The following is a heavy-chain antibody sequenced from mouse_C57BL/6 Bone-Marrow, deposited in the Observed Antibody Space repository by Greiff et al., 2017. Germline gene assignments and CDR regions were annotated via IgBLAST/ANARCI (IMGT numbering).Heavy chain of an antibody. CDR3: ARWGGSSYYAMDY. CDR1: GYTFTSYW. J-gene: IGHJ4*01. D-gene: IGHD1-1*01. V-gene: IGHV1-52*01. CDR2: IDPSDSET. Sequence: QVQLQQPGAELVRPGSSVKLSCKASGYTFTSYWMHWVKQRPIQGLEWIGNIDPSDSETHYNQKFKDKATVTVDKSSSTAYMQLSSLTSEDSAVYYCARWGGSSYYAMDYWGQGTSVTVSS.